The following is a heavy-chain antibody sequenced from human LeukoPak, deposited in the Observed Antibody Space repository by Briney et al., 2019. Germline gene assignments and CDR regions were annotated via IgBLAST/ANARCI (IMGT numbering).Heavy chain of an antibody. J-gene: IGHJ5*02. D-gene: IGHD6-19*01. CDR3: ARQYNSGSFDP. CDR2: IYYSGST. V-gene: IGHV4-39*01. CDR1: GGSISSSSYY. Sequence: SSETLSLTCTVSGGSISSSSYYWGWIRQPPGKGLEWIGSIYYSGSTYYNPSLKSRVTISVDTSKNQFSLKLTSVTAADTAVYYCARQYNSGSFDPWGQGTLVTVSS.